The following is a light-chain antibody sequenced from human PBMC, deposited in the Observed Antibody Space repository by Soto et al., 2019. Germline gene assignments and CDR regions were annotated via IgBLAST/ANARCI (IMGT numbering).Light chain of an antibody. Sequence: EIVLTQSPGTLSLSPGERATLSCRASQSVSRDYLAWYQQKPGRAPRLLIYHASSRATGIPDRFTGSGSGTDFTLTISRLEPEDFAGFYCQQYASSPLTSGGGTKVEIK. CDR2: HAS. V-gene: IGKV3-20*01. CDR3: QQYASSPLT. CDR1: QSVSRDY. J-gene: IGKJ4*01.